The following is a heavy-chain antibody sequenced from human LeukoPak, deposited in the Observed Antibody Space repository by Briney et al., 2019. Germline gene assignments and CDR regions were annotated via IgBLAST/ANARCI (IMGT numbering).Heavy chain of an antibody. J-gene: IGHJ3*02. CDR2: INSDGSST. D-gene: IGHD6-6*01. Sequence: PGGSLRLSCAASGFTFSSYWMHWVRQAPGKGLVWVSRINSDGSSTSYADSVKGRFTISRDNAKNTLYLQMNSLRAEDTAVYYCARGSSSPDAFDIWGQGTMVTVSS. CDR1: GFTFSSYW. CDR3: ARGSSSPDAFDI. V-gene: IGHV3-74*01.